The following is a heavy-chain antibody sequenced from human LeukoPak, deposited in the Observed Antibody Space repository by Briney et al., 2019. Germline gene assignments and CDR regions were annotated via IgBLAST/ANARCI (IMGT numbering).Heavy chain of an antibody. J-gene: IGHJ4*02. V-gene: IGHV3-20*04. Sequence: PGGSLRLSCAASGFTFSSYGMHWVRQAPGKGLEWVSGINWNGGSTGYADSVKGRFTISRDNAKNSLYLQMNSLRAEDTALYYCARRIAADPPDYWGQGTLVTVSS. CDR3: ARRIAADPPDY. CDR2: INWNGGST. CDR1: GFTFSSYG. D-gene: IGHD6-13*01.